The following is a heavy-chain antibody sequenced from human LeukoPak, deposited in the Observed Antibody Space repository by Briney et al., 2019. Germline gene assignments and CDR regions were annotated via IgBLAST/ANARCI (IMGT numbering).Heavy chain of an antibody. CDR2: INHSGST. J-gene: IGHJ4*02. Sequence: SGTLSLTCAVYGGSFSGYYWSWIRQPPGKGLEWIGEINHSGSTNYNPSLKSRVTISVHTSKNQFSLKLSSVTAADTAVYYCARGPFNYVWGSYRSYYFDYWGQGTLVTVSS. V-gene: IGHV4-34*01. D-gene: IGHD3-16*02. CDR1: GGSFSGYY. CDR3: ARGPFNYVWGSYRSYYFDY.